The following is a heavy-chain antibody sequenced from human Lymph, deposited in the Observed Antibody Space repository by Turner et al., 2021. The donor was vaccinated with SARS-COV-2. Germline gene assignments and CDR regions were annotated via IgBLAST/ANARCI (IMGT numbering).Heavy chain of an antibody. V-gene: IGHV3-33*01. CDR2: IWYDGSKK. CDR1: GFTFSSYG. J-gene: IGHJ6*02. Sequence: QVQLVESGGGVVQPARSLRRSCAASGFTFSSYGMHWVRQAPGKGMEWVAFIWYDGSKKYYADSVKGRFTISRDNSKNTLYLQMNSLRAEDTAVYYCARGSAGGDVWGQGTTVTVSS. CDR3: ARGSAGGDV. D-gene: IGHD6-13*01.